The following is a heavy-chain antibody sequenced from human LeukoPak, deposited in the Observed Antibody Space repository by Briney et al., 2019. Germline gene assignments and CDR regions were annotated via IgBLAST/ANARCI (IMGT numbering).Heavy chain of an antibody. V-gene: IGHV3-30*02. D-gene: IGHD2-21*01. CDR2: IRYDGSIK. J-gene: IGHJ4*02. Sequence: GGSLRLSCAASGFTFSSYGIHWVRQAPGKGLEWVTFIRYDGSIKYYADSVKGRFTISRDNSKNTLYLQMNSLRAEDTAVYYCAKDLTRSRLWTTKSTGFDYWGQGTLVTVPS. CDR1: GFTFSSYG. CDR3: AKDLTRSRLWTTKSTGFDY.